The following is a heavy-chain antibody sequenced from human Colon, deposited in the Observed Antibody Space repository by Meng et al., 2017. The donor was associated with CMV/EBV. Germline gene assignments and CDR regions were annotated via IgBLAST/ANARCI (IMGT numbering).Heavy chain of an antibody. CDR3: VRGRVVGGG. CDR1: GYTFGTYD. CDR2: MNPNSGHT. Sequence: ASVKVSCKASGYTFGTYDIHWVRQASGQGLEWMGWMNPNSGHTAYAQKFQGRVTMTRNTSIPTAYMELSSLKYEDTGVYYCVRGRVVGGGWGQGTLVTVSS. V-gene: IGHV1-8*01. J-gene: IGHJ4*02. D-gene: IGHD2-21*01.